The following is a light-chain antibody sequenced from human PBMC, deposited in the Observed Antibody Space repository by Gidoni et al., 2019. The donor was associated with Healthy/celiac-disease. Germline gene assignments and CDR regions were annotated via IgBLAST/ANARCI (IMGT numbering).Light chain of an antibody. CDR1: QSVSSSY. V-gene: IGKV3-20*01. Sequence: EIVLPPSPGTLSLSPGNSTTLSCRASQSVSSSYLDWYQQKPGQAPRLLLNGASSRATGIPDRFSGSGSGTDFTLTISRLEPEDFAVYYCQQYGSSPWTFGQGTKVEIK. CDR2: GAS. J-gene: IGKJ1*01. CDR3: QQYGSSPWT.